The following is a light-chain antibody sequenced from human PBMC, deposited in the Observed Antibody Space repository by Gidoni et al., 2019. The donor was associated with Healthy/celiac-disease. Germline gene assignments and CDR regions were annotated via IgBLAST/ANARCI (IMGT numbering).Light chain of an antibody. V-gene: IGKV3-15*01. CDR1: QSVRSN. CDR3: QQYNNWPLCS. CDR2: GEA. Sequence: IVMTQSPATLSVSPGERATLSFRASQSVRSNLAWYQQKPGQAPRLLIYGEATSATGIPARFSGSGAGTELTLTISSRQSEDFAVYYCQQYNNWPLCSFGQGTKLEIK. J-gene: IGKJ2*04.